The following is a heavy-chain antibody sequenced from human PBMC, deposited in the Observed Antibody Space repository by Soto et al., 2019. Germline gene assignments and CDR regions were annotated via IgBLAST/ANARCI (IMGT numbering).Heavy chain of an antibody. CDR2: IYYSGNT. CDR3: AQALVFTGGDGFDI. D-gene: IGHD1-1*01. Sequence: QVRLQEWGPGLVKPSQTLSLKCSVSGGSITTGGRYWSWIRQLPGKCLEWIGDIYYSGNTYYNASLKSRGTISVEAAKNQFSLKLSSVTAADTAVYYCAQALVFTGGDGFDIWGQGRLVTVSS. J-gene: IGHJ3*02. V-gene: IGHV4-31*02. CDR1: GGSITTGGRY.